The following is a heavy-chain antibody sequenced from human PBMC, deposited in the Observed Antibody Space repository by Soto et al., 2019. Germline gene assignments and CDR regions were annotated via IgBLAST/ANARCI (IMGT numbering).Heavy chain of an antibody. D-gene: IGHD2-2*01. CDR3: ARGYCSSTSCYLFHGFDP. Sequence: ASVKVSCKASGYTFTSYDINWVRQATGQGLEWMGWMNPNSGNTGYAQKFQGRVTMTRNTSISTAYMELSSLRSEDTAVYYCARGYCSSTSCYLFHGFDPWGQGTLVTVSS. CDR2: MNPNSGNT. J-gene: IGHJ5*02. CDR1: GYTFTSYD. V-gene: IGHV1-8*01.